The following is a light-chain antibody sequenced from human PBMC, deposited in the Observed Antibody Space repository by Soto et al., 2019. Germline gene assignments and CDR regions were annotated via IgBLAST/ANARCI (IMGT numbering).Light chain of an antibody. V-gene: IGKV1-39*01. CDR3: QQSYSTPLT. CDR2: AAS. CDR1: QDISNY. Sequence: DIQMTQSPSSLSASLVDRFTITCQASQDISNYLNWYQQKPGKAPKLLIYAASSLQSGVPSRFSGSGSGTDFTLTISSLQPEDFATYYCQQSYSTPLTFGGGTKVDI. J-gene: IGKJ4*01.